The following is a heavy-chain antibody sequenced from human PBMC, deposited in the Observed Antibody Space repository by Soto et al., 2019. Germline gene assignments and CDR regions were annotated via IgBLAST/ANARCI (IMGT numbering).Heavy chain of an antibody. J-gene: IGHJ3*02. V-gene: IGHV3-48*03. CDR1: GFTFSSYE. Sequence: EVQLVESGGGLVQPGGSLRLSCAASGFTFSSYEMNWVRQAPGKGLEWVSYISSSGSTIYYADSVKGRFTISRDNAKNPLYVQMNSLRAKDTAVYYCAREPAEEEYSSSIDIWGQCRMVTVSS. D-gene: IGHD6-6*01. CDR2: ISSSGSTI. CDR3: AREPAEEEYSSSIDI.